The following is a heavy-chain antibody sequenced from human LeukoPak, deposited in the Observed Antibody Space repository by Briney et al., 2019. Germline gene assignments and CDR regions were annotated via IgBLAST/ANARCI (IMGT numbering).Heavy chain of an antibody. CDR2: IYSGGST. D-gene: IGHD1-26*01. V-gene: IGHV3-53*01. CDR3: ARLAVGRRLDY. CDR1: GFTVSSNY. J-gene: IGHJ4*02. Sequence: GGSLRLSCEASGFTVSSNYMSWVRQAPGKGLEWVSVIYSGGSTYYADSVKGRFTISRDNSKNTLYLQMNSLRAEDTAVYCCARLAVGRRLDYWGQGTLVTVSS.